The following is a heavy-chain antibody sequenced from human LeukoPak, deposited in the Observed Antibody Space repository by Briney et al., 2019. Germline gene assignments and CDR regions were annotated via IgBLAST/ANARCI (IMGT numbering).Heavy chain of an antibody. J-gene: IGHJ5*02. CDR2: IYYSGST. V-gene: IGHV4-31*03. CDR3: ARSATIPGRGRFDP. Sequence: PSETLSLTCTVSGGSISSGGYYWSWIRLHPGKSLEWIGYIYYSGSTYYNPSLKSRVTISVDTSKNQFSLKLSSVTAADTAVYYCARSATIPGRGRFDPWGQGTLVTVSS. CDR1: GGSISSGGYY. D-gene: IGHD5-12*01.